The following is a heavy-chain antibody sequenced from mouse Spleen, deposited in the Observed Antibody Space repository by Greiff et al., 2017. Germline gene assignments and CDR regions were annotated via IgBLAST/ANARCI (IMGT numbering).Heavy chain of an antibody. Sequence: EVQLVESGGGLVQPGGSLKLSCAASGFTFSSYGMSWVRQTPDKRLELVATINSNGGSTYYPDSVKGRFTISRDNAKNTLYLQMSSLKSEDTAMYYCARDRVYYRYDGFAYWGQGTLVTVSA. J-gene: IGHJ3*01. CDR3: ARDRVYYRYDGFAY. D-gene: IGHD2-14*01. CDR1: GFTFSSYG. V-gene: IGHV5-6-3*01. CDR2: INSNGGST.